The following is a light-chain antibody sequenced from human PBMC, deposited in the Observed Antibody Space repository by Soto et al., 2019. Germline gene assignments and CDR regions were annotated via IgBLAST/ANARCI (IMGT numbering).Light chain of an antibody. CDR1: QSVTTN. CDR2: DAS. Sequence: EIVMTQSPATLSVSPGEGATLSCRASQSVTTNLAWYQQRPGQAPRLLIYDASNRATGIPARFSGSGSGTDFTLTISSLEPEDFAVYYCQQRSNWPRLTFGGGTKVDIK. J-gene: IGKJ4*01. V-gene: IGKV3-11*01. CDR3: QQRSNWPRLT.